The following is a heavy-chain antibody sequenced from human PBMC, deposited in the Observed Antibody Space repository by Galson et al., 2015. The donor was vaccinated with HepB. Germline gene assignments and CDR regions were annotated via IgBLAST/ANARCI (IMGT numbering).Heavy chain of an antibody. CDR3: AREAVAAPKRFDP. CDR2: IYSGGST. CDR1: GFTVSSNY. J-gene: IGHJ5*02. V-gene: IGHV3-66*02. Sequence: LRLSCAASGFTVSSNYMSWVRQAPGKGLEWVSVIYSGGSTYYADSVKGRFTISRDNSKNTLYLQMNSLRAEDTAVYYCAREAVAAPKRFDPWGQGTLVTVSS. D-gene: IGHD6-19*01.